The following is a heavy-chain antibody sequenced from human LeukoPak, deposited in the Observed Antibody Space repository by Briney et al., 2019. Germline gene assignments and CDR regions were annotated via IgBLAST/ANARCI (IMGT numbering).Heavy chain of an antibody. D-gene: IGHD3-22*01. CDR2: ISAYNGNT. Sequence: ASVKVSCKASGYTFTSYGISWVRQAPGQGLEWMGWISAYNGNTNYAQKLQGRVTMTTDTSTSTAYMGLRSLRSDDTAVYYCARAYYYDSSSPGDYWGQGTLVTVSS. CDR1: GYTFTSYG. J-gene: IGHJ4*02. CDR3: ARAYYYDSSSPGDY. V-gene: IGHV1-18*01.